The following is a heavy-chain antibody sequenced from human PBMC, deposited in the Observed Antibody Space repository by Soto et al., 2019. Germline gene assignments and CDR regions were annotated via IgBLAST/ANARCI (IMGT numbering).Heavy chain of an antibody. CDR1: GGSVSSASYY. CDR2: IYYSGST. CDR3: ARVELLNDAFDI. Sequence: PSETLSLTCTVSGGSVSSASYYWSWIRQPPGKGLEWIGYIYYSGSTNYNPSLKSRVTISVDTSKNQFSLKLSSVTAADTAVYYCARVELLNDAFDIWGQGTMVTASS. J-gene: IGHJ3*02. D-gene: IGHD2-21*02. V-gene: IGHV4-61*01.